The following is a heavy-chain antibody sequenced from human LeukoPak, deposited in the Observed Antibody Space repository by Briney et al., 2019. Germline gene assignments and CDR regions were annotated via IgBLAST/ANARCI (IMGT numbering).Heavy chain of an antibody. V-gene: IGHV4-34*01. Sequence: SETLSLTGAVYGGSFSGYYWSWIRQHPGKGLEEIGEINHSGSTNYNPTLKSRVTISVDTSKNQFSLKLSSVTAADTAVYYCARVRLRFLEWLNDYFDYWGQGTLVTVSS. CDR1: GGSFSGYY. CDR2: INHSGST. J-gene: IGHJ4*02. D-gene: IGHD3-3*01. CDR3: ARVRLRFLEWLNDYFDY.